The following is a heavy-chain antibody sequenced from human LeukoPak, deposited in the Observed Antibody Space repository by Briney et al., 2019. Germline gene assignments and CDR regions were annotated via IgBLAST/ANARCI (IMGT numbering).Heavy chain of an antibody. V-gene: IGHV3-23*01. Sequence: GGSLRLSCAASGFTFSSYSMNWVRQAPGKGLKWVSAITGSGGTTYYAGAAKGRFTISRDNSKNTLYLQMNSLRVEDTAVYYCAKGGLNAFDIWGQGTVVTVSS. CDR1: GFTFSSYS. CDR2: ITGSGGTT. CDR3: AKGGLNAFDI. D-gene: IGHD1-26*01. J-gene: IGHJ3*02.